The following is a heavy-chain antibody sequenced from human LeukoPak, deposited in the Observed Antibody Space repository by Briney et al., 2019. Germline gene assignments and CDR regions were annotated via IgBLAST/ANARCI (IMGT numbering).Heavy chain of an antibody. CDR3: AREGYNWNDFDY. CDR2: ISYDGSDK. V-gene: IGHV3-30*04. CDR1: GFTFSNYA. D-gene: IGHD1-20*01. Sequence: PGGSLRLSCAASGFTFSNYAMHWVRQAPGKGLEWVAVISYDGSDKYYADSVKGRFTISRDNSKNTLYLQMNSLRAEDTAVYYCAREGYNWNDFDYWGQGTLVTVSS. J-gene: IGHJ4*02.